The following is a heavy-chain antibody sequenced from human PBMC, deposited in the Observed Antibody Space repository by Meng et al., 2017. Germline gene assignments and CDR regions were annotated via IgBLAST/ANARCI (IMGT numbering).Heavy chain of an antibody. D-gene: IGHD3-10*01. Sequence: QLQLVPAGAELTKPAASLNVACKADGFTFTSYAINWVRQATGKGLEWLGWMNPNSGNKGYAQKFQGRVTITRNTSISTAYMELSSLRSEDTAVYYCARGYYGSGLFDPWGQGTLVTVSS. CDR2: MNPNSGNK. CDR1: GFTFTSYA. J-gene: IGHJ5*02. V-gene: IGHV1-8*01. CDR3: ARGYYGSGLFDP.